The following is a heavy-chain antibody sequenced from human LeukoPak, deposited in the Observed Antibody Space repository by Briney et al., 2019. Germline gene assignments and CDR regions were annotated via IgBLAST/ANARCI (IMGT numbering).Heavy chain of an antibody. D-gene: IGHD4-17*01. Sequence: SGTLSLTCAVYGESFSGYYWSWIRQPPGKGLEWIGEINHRGRTNYNPSLKSRVTMSVDTSKSQFSLNLSSVTAADTSVYYCARVDYGDYSKAFDYWGQGTLVTVSS. CDR2: INHRGRT. CDR3: ARVDYGDYSKAFDY. J-gene: IGHJ4*02. V-gene: IGHV4-34*01. CDR1: GESFSGYY.